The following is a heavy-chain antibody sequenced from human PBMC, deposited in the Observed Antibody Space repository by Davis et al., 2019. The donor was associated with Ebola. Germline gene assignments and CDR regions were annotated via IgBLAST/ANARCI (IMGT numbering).Heavy chain of an antibody. J-gene: IGHJ4*02. Sequence: GGSLRLSCAASGFTFSSYAMHWVRQAPGKGLEWVAVISYDGSNKYYADSVKGRFTVSRDNSKNTLYLQMNSLRAEDTAVYYCAKEGAGSGGWGPASYWGQGTLVTVSS. V-gene: IGHV3-30*04. CDR3: AKEGAGSGGWGPASY. CDR1: GFTFSSYA. D-gene: IGHD6-19*01. CDR2: ISYDGSNK.